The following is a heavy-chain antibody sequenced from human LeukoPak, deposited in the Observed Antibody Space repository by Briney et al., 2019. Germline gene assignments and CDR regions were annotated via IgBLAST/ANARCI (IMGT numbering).Heavy chain of an antibody. J-gene: IGHJ6*02. V-gene: IGHV3-30*03. CDR2: ISYDGSDK. D-gene: IGHD5-24*01. CDR1: GFTFSSYS. Sequence: RGSLRLSCAASGFTFSSYSMNWVRQAPGKGLEWVGVISYDGSDKYYADSVKGRFTISRDNSKNTLYLQMNSLRVEDTAVYYCARGGTEIYYYYYGMDVWGQGTTVTVSS. CDR3: ARGGTEIYYYYYGMDV.